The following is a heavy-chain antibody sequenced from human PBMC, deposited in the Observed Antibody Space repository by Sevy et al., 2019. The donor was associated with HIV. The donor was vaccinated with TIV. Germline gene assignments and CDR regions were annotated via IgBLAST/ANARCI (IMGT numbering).Heavy chain of an antibody. V-gene: IGHV3-21*01. J-gene: IGHJ6*02. Sequence: GGSLRLSCAASGFNVNDIYINWVRQAPGKGLEWDSSISSSSTYIYYADSVKGRFTISRDNAKNSLYLQMSSLRAEDTAVYYCARDLVIPATTDYFYYGMDVWGQGTTVTVSS. CDR1: GFNVNDIY. D-gene: IGHD2-15*01. CDR3: ARDLVIPATTDYFYYGMDV. CDR2: ISSSSTYI.